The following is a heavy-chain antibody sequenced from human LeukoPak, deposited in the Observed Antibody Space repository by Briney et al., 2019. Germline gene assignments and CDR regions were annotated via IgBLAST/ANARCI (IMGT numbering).Heavy chain of an antibody. CDR2: IYSGGST. D-gene: IGHD3-10*01. J-gene: IGHJ3*02. CDR1: GFTVSSNY. V-gene: IGHV3-53*01. CDR3: ARAMVRGEAAFDI. Sequence: GGSLRLSCAASGFTVSSNYMNWVRQAPGKGLEWVSVIYSGGSTYYADSVKGRFTISRDNSKNTLYLQLNSPRAEDTAVYYCARAMVRGEAAFDIWGQGAVVTASS.